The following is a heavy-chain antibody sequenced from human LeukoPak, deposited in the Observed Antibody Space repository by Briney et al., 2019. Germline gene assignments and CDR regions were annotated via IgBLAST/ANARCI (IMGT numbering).Heavy chain of an antibody. V-gene: IGHV3-20*04. D-gene: IGHD6-13*01. CDR2: INWNGGST. CDR1: GFIFDDYG. J-gene: IGHJ5*02. CDR3: ARDGSMMGAGAGTSWWFDP. Sequence: GGSLRLSCAASGFIFDDYGMSWVRQAPGKGRGWVSGINWNGGSTVYADSVKGRFTISRDNAKNSLYLQLNSLRAEDTAVYYCARDGSMMGAGAGTSWWFDPWGQGTLVTVSS.